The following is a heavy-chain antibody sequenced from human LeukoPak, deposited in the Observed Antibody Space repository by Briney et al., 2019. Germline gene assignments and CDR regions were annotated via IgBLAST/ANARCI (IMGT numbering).Heavy chain of an antibody. CDR1: GGSISSYY. CDR3: ARLEQWLAPGRYYGMDV. D-gene: IGHD6-19*01. J-gene: IGHJ6*02. CDR2: IYYSGST. Sequence: PSETLSLTCTVSGGSISSYYWSWIRQPPGKGLEWIGYIYYSGSTNYNPSLKSRVTISVDTSKSQFSLKLSSVTAADTAVYYCARLEQWLAPGRYYGMDVWGQGTTVTVSS. V-gene: IGHV4-59*08.